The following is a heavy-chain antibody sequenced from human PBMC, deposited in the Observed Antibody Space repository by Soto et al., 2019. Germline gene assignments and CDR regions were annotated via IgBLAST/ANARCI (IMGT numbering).Heavy chain of an antibody. Sequence: HPGGSLRLSCVASGFTFSTYAMHWVRQAPGKGLEWVATICDNGSNTYYADSVKGRFTISRDNSKNMLFLQINSLRDDDTAVYYCAKRPASIITFDYWGQGTPVTVSS. J-gene: IGHJ4*02. CDR3: AKRPASIITFDY. D-gene: IGHD2-2*01. CDR2: ICDNGSNT. V-gene: IGHV3-23*01. CDR1: GFTFSTYA.